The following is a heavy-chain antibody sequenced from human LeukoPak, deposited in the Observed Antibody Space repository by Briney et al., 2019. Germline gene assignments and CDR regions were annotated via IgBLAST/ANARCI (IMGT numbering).Heavy chain of an antibody. CDR3: AREPINAGYDSSGYQDY. CDR2: IIPILGIA. V-gene: IGHV1-69*04. CDR1: GGTFSSYA. Sequence: SVKVSCKASGGTFSSYAISWVRQAPGQGLEWMGRIIPILGIANYAQKFQGRVTITADKSTSTAYMELSSLRSEDTAVYYCAREPINAGYDSSGYQDYWGQGTLVTVSS. J-gene: IGHJ4*02. D-gene: IGHD3-22*01.